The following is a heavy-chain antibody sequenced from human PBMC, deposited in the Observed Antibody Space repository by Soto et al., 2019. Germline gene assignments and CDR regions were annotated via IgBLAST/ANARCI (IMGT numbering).Heavy chain of an antibody. J-gene: IGHJ4*02. Sequence: QVQLVQSGAEVKKPGSSVKVSCTASGGSLRNSVISWVRQAPAQRLEWVGGVIPILGTANYAQKFQVRVTMPADEATSTAYMDLTSLIPADTAVYYCARLGHPGHWGPGTLVIVSS. CDR3: ARLGHPGH. CDR1: GGSLRNSV. D-gene: IGHD3-10*01. CDR2: VIPILGTA. V-gene: IGHV1-69*01.